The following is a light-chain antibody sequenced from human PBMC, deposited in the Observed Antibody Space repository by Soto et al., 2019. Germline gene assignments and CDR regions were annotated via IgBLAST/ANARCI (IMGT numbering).Light chain of an antibody. CDR2: DDS. V-gene: IGLV3-21*02. CDR1: IIGSES. J-gene: IGLJ3*02. CDR3: QVWDSSSDHWV. Sequence: SYELTLPPSVSVAPGQTARITCGGNIIGSESVHWYQQKPGQAPVLVVYDDSDRPSGIPERFSGSNSGNTATLTITRVEAGDEADYYCQVWDSSSDHWVFGGGTKLTVL.